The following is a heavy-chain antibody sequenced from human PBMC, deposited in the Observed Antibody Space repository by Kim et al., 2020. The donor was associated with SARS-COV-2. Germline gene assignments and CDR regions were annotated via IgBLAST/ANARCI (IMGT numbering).Heavy chain of an antibody. CDR1: GDTVSSNTAT. D-gene: IGHD3-10*01. Sequence: SQTLSLTCAISGDTVSSNTATWNWIRQSPSRGLEWLGRTYYRSKWYNDYAASVKSRIIINPDTSKSQFSLQLNSVTPEDTAVYYCTRRGSYGMDVWGQGTTVTVSS. CDR2: TYYRSKWYN. V-gene: IGHV6-1*01. J-gene: IGHJ6*02. CDR3: TRRGSYGMDV.